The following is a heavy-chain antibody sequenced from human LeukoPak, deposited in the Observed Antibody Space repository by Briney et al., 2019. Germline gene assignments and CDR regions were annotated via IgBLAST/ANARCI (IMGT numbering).Heavy chain of an antibody. V-gene: IGHV1-18*01. J-gene: IGHJ4*02. Sequence: ASMKVSCKASGYTFTTYGIGWVRQAPGQGLVWMGWISTYNGNTDYTQKFQGRVTMTTDTSTSTAFLELRSLRFDDTAIYYCARGGVRGPGGRYFGPMSDYWGQGTLVTVSS. CDR3: ARGGVRGPGGRYFGPMSDY. D-gene: IGHD1-26*01. CDR1: GYTFTTYG. CDR2: ISTYNGNT.